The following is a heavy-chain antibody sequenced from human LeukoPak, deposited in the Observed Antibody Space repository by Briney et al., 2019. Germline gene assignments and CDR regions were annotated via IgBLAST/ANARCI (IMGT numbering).Heavy chain of an antibody. J-gene: IGHJ4*02. D-gene: IGHD3-22*01. CDR3: ARDLRLSSGYLLYYFDY. CDR1: GFTFSNYN. Sequence: GGSLRLSCAASGFTFSNYNMNWVRQAPGKGLEWVSFITSSSSTIFYADSVKGRFTISRDNAKNSLYLQMNSLRAEDTAMYYCARDLRLSSGYLLYYFDYWGQGTLVTVSS. V-gene: IGHV3-48*04. CDR2: ITSSSSTI.